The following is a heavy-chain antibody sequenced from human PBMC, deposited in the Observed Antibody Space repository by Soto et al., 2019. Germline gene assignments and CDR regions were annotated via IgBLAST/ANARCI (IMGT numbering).Heavy chain of an antibody. Sequence: SETLSLTCAVYGGSFSGYYWSWIRQPPGKGLEWIGEINHSGSTNYNPSLKSRVTISVDTSKNQFSLKLSSVTAADTAVYYCARQNGGNSANTHTTPNWFDPWGQGTLVTVSS. CDR1: GGSFSGYY. CDR3: ARQNGGNSANTHTTPNWFDP. V-gene: IGHV4-34*01. D-gene: IGHD2-21*02. J-gene: IGHJ5*02. CDR2: INHSGST.